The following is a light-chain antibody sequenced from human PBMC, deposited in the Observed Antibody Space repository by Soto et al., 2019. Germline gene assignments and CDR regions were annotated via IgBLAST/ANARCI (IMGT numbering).Light chain of an antibody. V-gene: IGKV3-20*01. CDR3: QQYGSSRWT. CDR1: QSVSSSY. Sequence: ENVLTQSPGTLSLSPGEKATPSCRAIQSVSSSYLAWYQQNRGQAPRLLIYGASSRAPGIPDRFGGSGSGTDFTLTISRLEPEDFAVYYCQQYGSSRWTFGQGTKVDIK. CDR2: GAS. J-gene: IGKJ1*01.